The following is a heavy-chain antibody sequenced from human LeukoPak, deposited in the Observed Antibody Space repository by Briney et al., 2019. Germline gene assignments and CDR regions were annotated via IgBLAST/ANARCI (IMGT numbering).Heavy chain of an antibody. D-gene: IGHD2-15*01. CDR3: ARDTGYCSGGSCSGIDY. J-gene: IGHJ4*02. V-gene: IGHV4-34*01. Sequence: SETLSLTCAVYGGSFSGYYWSWIRQPPGKGLEWIGEINHSGSINYNPSLKSRVTISVDTSKNQFSLKLSSVTAADTAVYYCARDTGYCSGGSCSGIDYWGQGTLVTVSS. CDR1: GGSFSGYY. CDR2: INHSGSI.